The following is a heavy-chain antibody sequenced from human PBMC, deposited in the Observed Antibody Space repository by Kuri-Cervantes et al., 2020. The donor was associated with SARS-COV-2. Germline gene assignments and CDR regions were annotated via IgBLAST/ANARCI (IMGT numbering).Heavy chain of an antibody. CDR2: IYQAGST. CDR1: GYSISSGGYS. Sequence: SETLSLTCAVSGYSISSGGYSWSWIRQPPGKGLEWIGSIYQAGSTFYNPSLKSRVSISVDTSKNQFSLKLSSVTAADTAVYYCARDLPGYCSGGSCGGQFGYWGQGTLVTVSS. J-gene: IGHJ4*02. CDR3: ARDLPGYCSGGSCGGQFGY. V-gene: IGHV4-30-2*01. D-gene: IGHD2-15*01.